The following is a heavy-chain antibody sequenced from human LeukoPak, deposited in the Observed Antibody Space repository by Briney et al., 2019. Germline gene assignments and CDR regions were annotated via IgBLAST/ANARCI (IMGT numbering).Heavy chain of an antibody. V-gene: IGHV3-30*02. J-gene: IGHJ3*02. CDR1: GFTFSSYG. CDR2: IRYDGSNK. Sequence: TGGSLRLSCAASGFTFSSYGMHWVRQAPGKGLEWVAFIRYDGSNKYYADSVKGRFTISRDTSNNTLYLQLNSLRAEDTAVYYCAKDRWATQTTYDAFDIWGQGTMVTVSS. CDR3: AKDRWATQTTYDAFDI. D-gene: IGHD1-1*01.